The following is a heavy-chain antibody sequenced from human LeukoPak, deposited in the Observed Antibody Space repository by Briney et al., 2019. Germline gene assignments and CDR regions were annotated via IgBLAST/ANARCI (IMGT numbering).Heavy chain of an antibody. J-gene: IGHJ1*01. CDR2: IWYDGSNK. CDR1: GFTFSSYS. V-gene: IGHV3-33*01. Sequence: GGSLRLSCAASGFTFSSYSMHWVRQAPGKGLEWVAVIWYDGSNKYYADSVKGRFTISRDNSKNTLYLQMNSLRAEDTAVYYCARAVSGSYTNAEYFQHWGQGTLVTVSS. CDR3: ARAVSGSYTNAEYFQH. D-gene: IGHD1-26*01.